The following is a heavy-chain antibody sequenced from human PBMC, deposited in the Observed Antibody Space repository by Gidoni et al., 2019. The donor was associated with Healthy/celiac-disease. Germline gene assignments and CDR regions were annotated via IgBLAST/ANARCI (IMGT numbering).Heavy chain of an antibody. Sequence: ELQLVESGGGLIRPGVSLRLSCAAPGFTVISNDMNWVRQAPGTGLEWFSFIYSGGRTYYADSVKGRFTISRDNSKNTLYLQMNSLRAEDTAVYYCARDQSYYDSSGYYGYWGQGTLVTVSS. V-gene: IGHV3-53*01. CDR2: IYSGGRT. CDR3: ARDQSYYDSSGYYGY. J-gene: IGHJ4*02. CDR1: GFTVISND. D-gene: IGHD3-22*01.